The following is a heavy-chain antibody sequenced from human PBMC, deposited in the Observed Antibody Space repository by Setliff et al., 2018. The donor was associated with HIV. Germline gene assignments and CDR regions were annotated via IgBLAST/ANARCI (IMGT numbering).Heavy chain of an antibody. CDR1: GFTVNTLNIYA. Sequence: GGSLRLSCAASGFTVNTLNIYAMSWVRQAPGKGLEWVSSIGGIDSNTHYAYSVKGRFTISRDHAKNSLYLQMHRLRAEDTAVYYCARDRFQSSYSGMDVWGQGTTVTVSS. CDR3: ARDRFQSSYSGMDV. V-gene: IGHV3-23*01. CDR2: IGGIDSNT. J-gene: IGHJ6*02.